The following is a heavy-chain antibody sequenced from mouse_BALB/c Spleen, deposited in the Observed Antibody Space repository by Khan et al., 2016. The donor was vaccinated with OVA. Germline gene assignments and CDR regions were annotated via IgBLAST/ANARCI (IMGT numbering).Heavy chain of an antibody. V-gene: IGHV1-77*01. CDR1: GYTFTDYY. CDR3: SRSGLGSFAF. CDR2: IYPGNDNT. Sequence: QVQLQQSGAELARPGASVRLSCKASGYTFTDYYINWMKQRTGQGLEWIGHIYPGNDNTYYNENFTGKATLTADKSSSTAFMHLSSLTSEYSAVYFCSRSGLGSFAFWGQGTLVTVS. J-gene: IGHJ3*01. D-gene: IGHD3-1*01.